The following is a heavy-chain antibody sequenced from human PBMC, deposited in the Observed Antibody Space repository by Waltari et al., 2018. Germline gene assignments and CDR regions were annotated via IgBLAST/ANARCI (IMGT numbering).Heavy chain of an antibody. Sequence: QVQLQESGPGLVKPSGTLSLACAVSGGSISTTNCCSWVRQAPGKGLEWVSYISSSSSTIYYAAAEKGRITTCGDDAKISLYQQKSSLGAADTVVYYGARGGAWGGRFDYWGQGTLVTVSS. V-gene: IGHV3-11*04. CDR1: GGSISTT. CDR2: ISSSSSTI. CDR3: ARGGAWGGRFDY. D-gene: IGHD3-16*01. J-gene: IGHJ4*02.